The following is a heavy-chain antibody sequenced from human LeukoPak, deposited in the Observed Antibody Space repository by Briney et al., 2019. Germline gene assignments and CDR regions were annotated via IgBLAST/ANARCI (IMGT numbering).Heavy chain of an antibody. CDR2: ISYDGSNK. V-gene: IGHV3-30*18. CDR1: GFTFSSYG. CDR3: AKGYCSSTSCQIRGDAFDI. D-gene: IGHD2-2*01. Sequence: GRSLRLSCAASGFTFSSYGMHWVRQAPGKGREWVAVISYDGSNKYYADSVKSRFTISRDNSKNTLYLQMNSLRAEDTAVYYCAKGYCSSTSCQIRGDAFDIWGQGTMVTVSS. J-gene: IGHJ3*02.